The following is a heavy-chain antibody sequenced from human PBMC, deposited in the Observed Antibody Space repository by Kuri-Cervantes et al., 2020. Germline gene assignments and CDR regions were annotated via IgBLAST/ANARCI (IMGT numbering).Heavy chain of an antibody. V-gene: IGHV3-21*04. J-gene: IGHJ6*02. CDR2: ISGSSSLR. D-gene: IGHD3-10*01. CDR1: GSTFSRRT. CDR3: AKDRTMLRDMDV. Sequence: GESLKISCEGSGSTFSRRTLNWVRQAPGKGLEWLSSISGSSSLRYYSDSVKGRFTISRDNSKNTLYLQMNSLRAEDTAVYYCAKDRTMLRDMDVWGQGTTVTVSS.